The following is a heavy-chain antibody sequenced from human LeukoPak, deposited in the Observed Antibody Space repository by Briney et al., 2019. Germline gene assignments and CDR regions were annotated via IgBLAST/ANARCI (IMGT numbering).Heavy chain of an antibody. D-gene: IGHD3-3*01. V-gene: IGHV1-18*01. Sequence: ASVKVSCKASGYTFTSYGISWVRQAPGQGLEWMGWISAYNGNTNYAQKLQGRVTMTTDTSTSTAYMELRSLRSDDTAVYYCARVTTIFGEVIPPFDYWGQGTLVTVSS. J-gene: IGHJ4*02. CDR1: GYTFTSYG. CDR2: ISAYNGNT. CDR3: ARVTTIFGEVIPPFDY.